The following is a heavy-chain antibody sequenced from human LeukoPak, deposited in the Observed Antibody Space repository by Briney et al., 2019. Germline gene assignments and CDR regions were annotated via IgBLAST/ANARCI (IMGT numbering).Heavy chain of an antibody. D-gene: IGHD1-26*01. J-gene: IGHJ4*02. Sequence: GGSLRLSCGASGFTFSSYWMHWVRQAPGKGLVWVSGINTDGRSTTYADSVKGRFTISRDNSKNTLYLQMNSLRAEDTAVYYCTNVGWDYWGQGTLVTVSS. CDR2: INTDGRST. CDR3: TNVGWDY. CDR1: GFTFSSYW. V-gene: IGHV3-74*01.